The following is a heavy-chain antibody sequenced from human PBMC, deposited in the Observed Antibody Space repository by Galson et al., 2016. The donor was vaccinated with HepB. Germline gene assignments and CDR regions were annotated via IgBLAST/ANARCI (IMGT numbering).Heavy chain of an antibody. V-gene: IGHV3-23*01. CDR3: AQSSYDYVWGSYRFDS. CDR1: GFTFSDYA. J-gene: IGHJ4*02. D-gene: IGHD3-16*02. CDR2: ISGNGGRT. Sequence: SLRLSCAASGFTFSDYAMSWVRQAPGKGLEWVSGISGNGGRTYYADSVEGRFTISRDNSKNTLYLQRNSLRAEDTAIYYCAQSSYDYVWGSYRFDSWGQGTLVTVSS.